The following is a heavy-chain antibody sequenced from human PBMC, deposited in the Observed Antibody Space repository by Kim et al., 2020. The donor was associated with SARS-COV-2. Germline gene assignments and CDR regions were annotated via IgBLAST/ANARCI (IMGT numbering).Heavy chain of an antibody. D-gene: IGHD5-12*01. Sequence: GGSLRLSCAASGFTFTDYYMSWIRQAPGKGLEWVSSIRGGNKIYYADSVKGRFTISRDNDKNSLSLQLNTLRPDDTAVYYCARHTRWLVSGFDYWGRGTL. CDR1: GFTFTDYY. V-gene: IGHV3-11*01. J-gene: IGHJ4*02. CDR2: IRGGNKI. CDR3: ARHTRWLVSGFDY.